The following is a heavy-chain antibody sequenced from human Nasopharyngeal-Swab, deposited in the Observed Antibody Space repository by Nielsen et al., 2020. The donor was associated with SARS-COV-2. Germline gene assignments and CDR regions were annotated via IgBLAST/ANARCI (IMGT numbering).Heavy chain of an antibody. J-gene: IGHJ4*02. CDR3: AREAPPPYYDFWSGYYHFDY. D-gene: IGHD3-3*01. CDR2: ISYDRSNK. Sequence: GESLKISCAASGFTFSSYAMHWVRQAPGKGLEWVAVISYDRSNKYYADSVKGRFTISRDNSKNTLYLQMNSLRAEDTAVYYCAREAPPPYYDFWSGYYHFDYWGQGTLVTVSS. V-gene: IGHV3-30-3*01. CDR1: GFTFSSYA.